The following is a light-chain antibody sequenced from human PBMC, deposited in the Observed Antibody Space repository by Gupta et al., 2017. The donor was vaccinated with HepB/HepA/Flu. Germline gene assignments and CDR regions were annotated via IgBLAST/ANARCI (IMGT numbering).Light chain of an antibody. CDR1: QGVSTY. CDR2: GAS. V-gene: IGKV3-20*01. J-gene: IGKJ1*01. CDR3: QQYGGSPET. Sequence: EIVSTPSPGTLSFSTGERATLSCRASQGVSTYLAWYQQKPGQAPRLLIHGASRRATAIPDRFSGSGSGTDFTLTISRLEPEDFAMYYCQQYGGSPETFGQGTKVEIK.